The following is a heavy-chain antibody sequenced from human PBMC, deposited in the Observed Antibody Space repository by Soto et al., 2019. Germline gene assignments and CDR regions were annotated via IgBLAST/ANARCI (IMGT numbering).Heavy chain of an antibody. Sequence: GASVKVSCKASGYTFTSYAMHWVRQAPGQRLEWMGWTNAGNGNTKYSQKFQGRVTITRDTSASTAYMELSSLRSEDTAVYYCASAGYSSGWYHFDYWGQGTLVTVSS. CDR2: TNAGNGNT. CDR3: ASAGYSSGWYHFDY. J-gene: IGHJ4*02. D-gene: IGHD6-19*01. CDR1: GYTFTSYA. V-gene: IGHV1-3*01.